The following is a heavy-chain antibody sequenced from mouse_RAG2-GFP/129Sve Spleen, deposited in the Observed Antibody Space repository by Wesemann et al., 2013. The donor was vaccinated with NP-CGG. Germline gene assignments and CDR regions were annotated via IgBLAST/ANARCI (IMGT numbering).Heavy chain of an antibody. CDR3: ARGNWYFDV. Sequence: QVTLKESAWILQPSQTLSLTCSFSGFSLSTSGMGVSWIRQPSGKGLEWLAHIYWDDDKRYNPSLKSRLTISKDTSSNQVFLKITSVDTADTATYYCARGNWYFDVWGAGTTVTVSS. J-gene: IGHJ1*01. CDR2: IYWDDDK. V-gene: IGHV8-12*01. CDR1: GFSLSTSGMG.